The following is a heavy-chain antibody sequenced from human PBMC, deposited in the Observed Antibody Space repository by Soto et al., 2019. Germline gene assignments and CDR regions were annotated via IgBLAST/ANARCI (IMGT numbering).Heavy chain of an antibody. D-gene: IGHD5-18*01. CDR2: MNPGSGDT. CDR3: ARMASFGSLNWFDP. Sequence: QVQLVQSGAEVKKPGASVKVSCKASGYTFTNNDVTWVRQATGQGLEWMGWMNPGSGDTGYARKFQGRVTMTRNISIATAYMELSSLRSEDTAIYYCARMASFGSLNWFDPWGQGTLVTVSS. V-gene: IGHV1-8*01. J-gene: IGHJ5*02. CDR1: GYTFTNND.